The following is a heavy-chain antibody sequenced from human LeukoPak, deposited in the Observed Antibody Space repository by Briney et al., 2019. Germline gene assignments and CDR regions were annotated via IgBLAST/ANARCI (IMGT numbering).Heavy chain of an antibody. Sequence: SETLSPTCAIYGGSFSGYYWSWIRQPPGKGLEWIGEINHSGSTNYNPSLKSRVTISVDTSKNQFSLKLSSVTAADTAVYYCARRGLRKMPDYWGQGTLVTVSS. J-gene: IGHJ4*02. D-gene: IGHD5-12*01. CDR2: INHSGST. V-gene: IGHV4-34*01. CDR3: ARRGLRKMPDY. CDR1: GGSFSGYY.